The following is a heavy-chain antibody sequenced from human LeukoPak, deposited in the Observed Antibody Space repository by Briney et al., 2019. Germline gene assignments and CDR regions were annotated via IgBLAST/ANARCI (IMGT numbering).Heavy chain of an antibody. CDR3: ARAMDSSSWRSYYYYMDV. V-gene: IGHV1-8*03. CDR1: GYSFTTYD. J-gene: IGHJ6*03. Sequence: ASVKVSCKASGYSFTTYDINWVRQATGQGLEWMGWMNLKSGYTGYAQKFQGRVTITRDTSTSTVYMELSSLRAEDTAVYYCARAMDSSSWRSYYYYMDVWGKGTTVTVSS. CDR2: MNLKSGYT. D-gene: IGHD6-13*01.